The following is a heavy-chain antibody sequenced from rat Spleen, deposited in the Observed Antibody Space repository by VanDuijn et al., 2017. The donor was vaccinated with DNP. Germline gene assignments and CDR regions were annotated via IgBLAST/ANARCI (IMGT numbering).Heavy chain of an antibody. V-gene: IGHV2-27*01. CDR2: IQSGGRT. D-gene: IGHD1-11*01. CDR3: ARSEGAAYFDY. J-gene: IGHJ2*01. Sequence: QVQLKESEPDLVQPSQTLSLTCTVSGFALTSYHVHWVRQPPGKGLEWMGRIQSGGRTDYNSAVKSRLSISRDTSKSQVLLKMNSLQTEDTAIYLCARSEGAAYFDYWGQGVMVTVSS. CDR1: GFALTSYH.